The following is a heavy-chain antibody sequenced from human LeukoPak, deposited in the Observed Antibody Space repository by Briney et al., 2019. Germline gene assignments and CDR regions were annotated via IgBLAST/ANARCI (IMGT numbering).Heavy chain of an antibody. Sequence: GSLRLSCAASGFTFSSYEMNWVRQAPGKGLEWMGSMYHSGSTYYNPSLKSRVTISVDTSKNQFSLKLSSVTAADTAVYYCARRIGTSYFDYWGQGTLVTVSS. D-gene: IGHD1-1*01. J-gene: IGHJ4*02. V-gene: IGHV4-38-2*01. CDR1: GFTFSSYE. CDR3: ARRIGTSYFDY. CDR2: MYHSGST.